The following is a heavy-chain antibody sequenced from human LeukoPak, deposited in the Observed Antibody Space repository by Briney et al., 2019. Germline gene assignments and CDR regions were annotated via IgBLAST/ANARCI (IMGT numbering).Heavy chain of an antibody. J-gene: IGHJ4*02. V-gene: IGHV5-51*01. CDR3: ARPDSSSWYVGY. CDR2: IYPGDSDT. CDR1: GYSFTTFW. D-gene: IGHD6-13*01. Sequence: GESLKISCKASGYSFTTFWIGWVRHMPGKGLEWMGIIYPGDSDTRYSPSFQGQVTISADKSISTAYLQWSSLKASDTAMYYCARPDSSSWYVGYWGQGTLVTVSS.